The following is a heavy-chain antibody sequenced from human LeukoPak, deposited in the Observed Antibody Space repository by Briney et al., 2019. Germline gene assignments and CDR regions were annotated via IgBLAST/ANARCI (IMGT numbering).Heavy chain of an antibody. CDR3: AKGMFLDGSGYYSQPFDY. CDR2: ISWNNNKI. D-gene: IGHD3-22*01. CDR1: GFTFDDYA. V-gene: IGHV3-9*01. J-gene: IGHJ4*02. Sequence: PGGSLRLSCAASGFTFDDYAMHWVRQAPGKGLEWVSAISWNNNKIGYADSVKGRFTISRDNAKNSLYLQMNSLRAEDTALYYCAKGMFLDGSGYYSQPFDYWGQGTLVTVSS.